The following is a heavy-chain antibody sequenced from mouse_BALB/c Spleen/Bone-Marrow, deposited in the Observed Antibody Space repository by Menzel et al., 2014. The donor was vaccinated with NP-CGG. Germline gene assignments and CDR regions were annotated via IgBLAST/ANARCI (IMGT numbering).Heavy chain of an antibody. CDR1: GFSLTSYG. CDR2: IWAGGST. CDR3: ARDRGGYYGKYDYAMDY. Sequence: VKLMESGPGLVAPSQSLSITCTVSGFSLTSYGVHWVRQPPGKGLEWLGVIWAGGSTNYNSALMSRLSISKDNSKSQVFLKMNSLQTDDTAMYYCARDRGGYYGKYDYAMDYWGQGTSVTVSS. V-gene: IGHV2-9*02. D-gene: IGHD2-1*01. J-gene: IGHJ4*01.